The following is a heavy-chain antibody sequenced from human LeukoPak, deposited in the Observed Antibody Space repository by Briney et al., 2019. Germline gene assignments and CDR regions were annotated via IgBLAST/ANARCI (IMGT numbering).Heavy chain of an antibody. CDR2: IKQDGSEK. CDR1: GFTFSGYW. D-gene: IGHD6-13*01. J-gene: IGHJ3*02. V-gene: IGHV3-7*04. CDR3: ARDWQWQQLDGDAFYI. Sequence: GGSLRLSCAASGFTFSGYWMSWVRQAPGKGLEWVANIKQDGSEKYYVDSVKGRFTISRDNAKNSLFLQMNSLRAEDTAVYYCARDWQWQQLDGDAFYIWGQRTMVTVSS.